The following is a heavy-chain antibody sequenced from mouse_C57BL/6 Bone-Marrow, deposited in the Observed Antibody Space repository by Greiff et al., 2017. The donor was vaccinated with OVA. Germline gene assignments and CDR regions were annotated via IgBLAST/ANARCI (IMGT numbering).Heavy chain of an antibody. CDR1: GYTFTNYW. CDR3: ARSAYDGPWFAY. J-gene: IGHJ3*01. D-gene: IGHD2-3*01. V-gene: IGHV1-63*01. Sequence: VKLVESGAELVRPGTSVKMSCKASGYTFTNYWIGWAKQRPGHGLEWIGDIYPGGGYTNYNEKFKGKATLTADKSSSTAYMQFSSLTSEDSAIYYCARSAYDGPWFAYWGQGTLVTVSA. CDR2: IYPGGGYT.